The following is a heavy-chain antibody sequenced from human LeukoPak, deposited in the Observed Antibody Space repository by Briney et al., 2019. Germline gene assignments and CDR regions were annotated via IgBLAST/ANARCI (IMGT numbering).Heavy chain of an antibody. Sequence: SGGSLRLSCAASGFTFDDYGMSWVRQAPGKGLEWVSGINWNGGSTGYADSVKGRFTISRDNAKNSLYLQMNSLRAEDTALYYCAGVLEPYGYYYYYMDVWGKGTTVTVSS. D-gene: IGHD1-1*01. CDR1: GFTFDDYG. CDR2: INWNGGST. V-gene: IGHV3-20*04. J-gene: IGHJ6*03. CDR3: AGVLEPYGYYYYYMDV.